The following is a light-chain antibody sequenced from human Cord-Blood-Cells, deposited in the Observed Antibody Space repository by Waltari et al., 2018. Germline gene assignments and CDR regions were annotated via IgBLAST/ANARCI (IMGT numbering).Light chain of an antibody. Sequence: DIVMTQSPDFLAVFLGERATINCKSRQSVLYSFNNKNYLAVYQQKPGQPPKLLIYWASTRESGVPYRFSGSWSGTDFTLTSSRLHAKDIAVYYCQQYYSTPLTFGGGTKVEIK. V-gene: IGKV4-1*01. CDR2: WAS. CDR3: QQYYSTPLT. CDR1: QSVLYSFNNKNY. J-gene: IGKJ4*01.